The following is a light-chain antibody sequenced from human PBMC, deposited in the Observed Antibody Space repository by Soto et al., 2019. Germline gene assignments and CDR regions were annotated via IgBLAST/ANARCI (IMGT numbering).Light chain of an antibody. CDR1: ESMSNC. J-gene: IGKJ1*01. Sequence: DIQMTQSPSTLSASVGYRFTITCRASESMSNCLAWYQQKPGKAPKLLISCASSLQSGVPSRFSGSASGTEFTLTISSLQPDDIATYYCQQCHRYLTFGQGTKVDIK. CDR2: CAS. V-gene: IGKV1-5*01. CDR3: QQCHRYLT.